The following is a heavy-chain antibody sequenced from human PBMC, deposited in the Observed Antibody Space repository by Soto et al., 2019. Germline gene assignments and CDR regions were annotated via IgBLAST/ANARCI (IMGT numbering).Heavy chain of an antibody. D-gene: IGHD3-3*01. V-gene: IGHV4-30-4*01. CDR3: ARGSLEWSDFDY. CDR1: GGSISSGDYY. J-gene: IGHJ4*02. CDR2: IYYSGST. Sequence: SETLSLTCTVSGGSISSGDYYWSWIRQPPGKGLEWIGYIYYSGSTYYNPSLKSRVTISVDTSKNQFSLKLSSVTAADTAVYYCARGSLEWSDFDYWGQGTLVTVSS.